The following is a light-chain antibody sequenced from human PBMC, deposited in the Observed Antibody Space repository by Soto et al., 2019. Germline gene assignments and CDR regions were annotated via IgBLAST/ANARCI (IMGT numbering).Light chain of an antibody. V-gene: IGKV3-15*01. CDR1: QRVSSN. CDR2: GAS. CDR3: QQYNNWPPWT. J-gene: IGKJ1*01. Sequence: EIVMTQSPATLSVSPGERATLSCSASQRVSSNLAWYQQKPGQAPRLLIYGASTRATSIPARFSGSGSETEFTLTISSLQSEDFAVYYCQQYNNWPPWTFGQGTKVDIK.